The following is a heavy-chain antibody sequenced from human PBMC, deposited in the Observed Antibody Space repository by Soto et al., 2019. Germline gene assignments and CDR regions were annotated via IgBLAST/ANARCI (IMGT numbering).Heavy chain of an antibody. CDR2: IDHSGST. CDR1: GGSFSAYY. Sequence: SETLSLTCAVNGGSFSAYYWTWIHQPPGRGLEWIGEIDHSGSTNYNPSLESRVTISIDTAKNRFSLNVTSVTAADTAVYYCVRGLRYSGMDVWGQGTTVTVSS. CDR3: VRGLRYSGMDV. V-gene: IGHV4-34*01. J-gene: IGHJ6*02. D-gene: IGHD2-15*01.